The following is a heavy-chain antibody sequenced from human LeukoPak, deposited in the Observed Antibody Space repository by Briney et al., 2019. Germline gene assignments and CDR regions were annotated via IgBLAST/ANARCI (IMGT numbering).Heavy chain of an antibody. CDR2: IRSKTNSYAT. J-gene: IGHJ4*02. CDR1: GFTFSNSA. CDR3: TSSYYSDSIDYSFDC. Sequence: GGSLRLSCAASGFTFSNSAIHWVRQASGKGLEWVGRIRSKTNSYATAYAASVKGRFSISRDDSKDTAYLQMNSLKIEDTAVYYCTSSYYSDSIDYSFDCWGQGTLVTVSS. D-gene: IGHD3-22*01. V-gene: IGHV3-73*01.